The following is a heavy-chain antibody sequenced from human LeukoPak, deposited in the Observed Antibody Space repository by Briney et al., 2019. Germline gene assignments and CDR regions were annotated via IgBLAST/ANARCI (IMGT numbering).Heavy chain of an antibody. Sequence: ASVKVSCKASGYTFTSYGISWVRQAPGQGLEWMGWMNPNSGNTGYAQKFQGRVTMTRNTSISTAYMELSSLRSEDTAVYYCARLNYGARRWFDPWGQGTLVTVSS. J-gene: IGHJ5*02. V-gene: IGHV1-8*02. CDR3: ARLNYGARRWFDP. D-gene: IGHD4-17*01. CDR1: GYTFTSYG. CDR2: MNPNSGNT.